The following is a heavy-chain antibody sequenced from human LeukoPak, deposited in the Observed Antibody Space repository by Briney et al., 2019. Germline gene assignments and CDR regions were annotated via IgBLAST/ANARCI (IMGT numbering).Heavy chain of an antibody. Sequence: GGSLRLSCAASGFTFSSYGMHWVRQAPGKGLEWVAFITYDANKKYYADSVRGRFTISRDNSKNTLYLQMNSLRAEDTAVYYCAKCEGSSYGSGSYYGYYYYYYMDVWGKGTTVTISS. CDR2: ITYDANKK. D-gene: IGHD3-10*01. CDR1: GFTFSSYG. V-gene: IGHV3-30*02. J-gene: IGHJ6*03. CDR3: AKCEGSSYGSGSYYGYYYYYYMDV.